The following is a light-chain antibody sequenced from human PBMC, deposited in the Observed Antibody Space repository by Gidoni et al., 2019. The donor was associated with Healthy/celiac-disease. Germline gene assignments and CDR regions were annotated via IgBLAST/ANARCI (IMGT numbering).Light chain of an antibody. Sequence: DIVLTQSPATLSLSPVERATLSCGASQSVSSNYLAWYQQKPGLAPRLLIYDASSRATGITDRFSGSGSGTDFTLTISRLEPEDFAVYYCQQYGNSPTTFGQGTKLEIK. J-gene: IGKJ2*01. CDR2: DAS. CDR3: QQYGNSPTT. V-gene: IGKV3D-20*01. CDR1: QSVSSNY.